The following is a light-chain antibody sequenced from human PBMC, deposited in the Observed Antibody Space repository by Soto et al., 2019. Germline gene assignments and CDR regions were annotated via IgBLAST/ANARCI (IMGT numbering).Light chain of an antibody. J-gene: IGKJ1*01. CDR3: QKFDSVPT. Sequence: DIQLTQSPSSLSASVGDRVTITCRASQGIGASLAWYQERPGKVPKLLIFAASTLKTGVPSRFSGSGSGTYFTLTISSLQPEDVAMYYCQKFDSVPTFGPGTKVEVK. V-gene: IGKV1-27*01. CDR1: QGIGAS. CDR2: AAS.